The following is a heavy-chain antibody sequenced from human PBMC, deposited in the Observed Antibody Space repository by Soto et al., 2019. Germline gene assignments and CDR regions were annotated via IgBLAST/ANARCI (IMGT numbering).Heavy chain of an antibody. CDR1: GYTFTSYD. D-gene: IGHD4-17*01. CDR2: MNPNSGNT. CDR3: ARGKYGDYVFNYYYYMDV. Sequence: ASVKVSCKASGYTFTSYDINWVRQATGQGLEWMGWMNPNSGNTGYAQKFQGRVTMTRNTSISTAYMELSSLRSEDTAVYYCARGKYGDYVFNYYYYMDVWAKGPRSPSP. V-gene: IGHV1-8*01. J-gene: IGHJ6*03.